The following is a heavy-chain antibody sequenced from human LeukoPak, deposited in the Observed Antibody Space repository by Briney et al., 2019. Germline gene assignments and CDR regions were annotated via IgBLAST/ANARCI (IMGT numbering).Heavy chain of an antibody. J-gene: IGHJ4*02. Sequence: GGSLRLSCAPSGFTFEDYAMHWVRQAPGKGLEWVALISYDGGNIYYTDSVQGRFTISRDNSNKILYLQMNSLRLEDTAVYYCARLPTEVIVPKGPDYWGQGTLVAVSS. CDR3: ARLPTEVIVPKGPDY. CDR2: ISYDGGNI. CDR1: GFTFEDYA. V-gene: IGHV3-30*04. D-gene: IGHD2-21*01.